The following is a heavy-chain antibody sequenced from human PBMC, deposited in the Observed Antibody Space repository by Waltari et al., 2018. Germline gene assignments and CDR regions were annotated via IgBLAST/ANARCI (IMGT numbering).Heavy chain of an antibody. J-gene: IGHJ5*02. CDR2: IYWNDDK. V-gene: IGHV2-5*01. D-gene: IGHD6-13*01. CDR3: ARIAAAGTLVLWFDP. Sequence: QITLKESGLTLVNPTQTLTLTCTSSGFSLSTSGVGVGWIRQPPGKALEWLALIYWNDDKRYSPSLKSRLTITKDTSKNQVVLTMTNMDPVDTATYYCARIAAAGTLVLWFDPWGQGTLVTVSS. CDR1: GFSLSTSGVG.